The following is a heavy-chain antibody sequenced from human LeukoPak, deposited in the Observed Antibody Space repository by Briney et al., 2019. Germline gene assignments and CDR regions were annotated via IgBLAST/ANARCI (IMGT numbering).Heavy chain of an antibody. J-gene: IGHJ4*02. CDR3: ARAGRSDYFDY. D-gene: IGHD3-10*01. CDR2: ISYDGSNK. CDR1: GFTFSSYA. Sequence: GGSLRLSCAASGFTFSSYAMHWVRQAPGKGLEWVAVISYDGSNKYYADSVKGRFTISRDNSENTLYLQMNSLRAEDTAVYYCARAGRSDYFDYWGQGTLVTVSS. V-gene: IGHV3-30*04.